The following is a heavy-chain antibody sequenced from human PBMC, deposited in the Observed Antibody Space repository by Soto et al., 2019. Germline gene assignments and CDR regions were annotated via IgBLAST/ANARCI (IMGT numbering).Heavy chain of an antibody. D-gene: IGHD2-2*01. CDR1: GYTFTSSG. V-gene: IGHV1-18*01. CDR3: AREYCISTSCYGMDV. Sequence: ASVKVSCKASGYTFTSSGISWVRQAPGQGLEWLGWISAYNGNTNYAQKLQGRVTMTTDTSTSTAYMELRSLRSDDTAVYYCAREYCISTSCYGMDVWGQGTTVTVSS. CDR2: ISAYNGNT. J-gene: IGHJ6*02.